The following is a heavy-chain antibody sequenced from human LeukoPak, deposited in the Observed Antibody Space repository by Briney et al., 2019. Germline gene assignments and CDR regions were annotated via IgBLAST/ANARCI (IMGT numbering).Heavy chain of an antibody. Sequence: PGMSLRLSCAASGVTLSPYGMHWVRQAPGKGLEWVAVISYEGGTQHYADSVKGRFIISRDNPRNTLYLQMNILSTEDTAVYYCAKEGTPQVSTWYDLWGQGTQVIVSS. CDR2: ISYEGGTQ. CDR3: AKEGTPQVSTWYDL. CDR1: GVTLSPYG. J-gene: IGHJ5*02. V-gene: IGHV3-30*18. D-gene: IGHD3-10*01.